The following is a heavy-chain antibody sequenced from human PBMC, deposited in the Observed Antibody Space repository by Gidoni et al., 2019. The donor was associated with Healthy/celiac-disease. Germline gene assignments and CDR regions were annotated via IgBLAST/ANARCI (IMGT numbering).Heavy chain of an antibody. CDR3: ARDARKITIFGVVTDDAFDI. D-gene: IGHD3-3*01. CDR1: GFTFSSYW. J-gene: IGHJ3*02. V-gene: IGHV3-7*03. Sequence: VQLVEYGGGLVQPGGSLILACAASGFTFSSYWMSWVRQAPGKGREWVSNIKQDGSEKYYVDSVKGRFTISRDNAKNSLYLQMNRLRAEDTAVYYCARDARKITIFGVVTDDAFDIWGQGTMVTVSS. CDR2: IKQDGSEK.